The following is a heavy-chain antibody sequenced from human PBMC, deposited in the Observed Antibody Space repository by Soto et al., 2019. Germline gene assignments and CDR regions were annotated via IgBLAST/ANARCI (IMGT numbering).Heavy chain of an antibody. CDR1: GYSFTSYW. CDR3: ASFIVGATDYYYGMDV. CDR2: IDPSDSYT. D-gene: IGHD1-26*01. J-gene: IGHJ6*02. Sequence: PXESLTISCKGSGYSFTSYWISLVRQMPGKGLEWMGRIDPSDSYTNYSPSFQGHVTISADKSISTAYLQWSSLKASDTAMYYCASFIVGATDYYYGMDVWGQGTTVTVSS. V-gene: IGHV5-10-1*01.